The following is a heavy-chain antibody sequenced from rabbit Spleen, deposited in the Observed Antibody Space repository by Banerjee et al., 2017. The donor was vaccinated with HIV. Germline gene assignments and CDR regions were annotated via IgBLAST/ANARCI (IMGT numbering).Heavy chain of an antibody. CDR2: IYTTSGST. CDR1: GIDFSNYFY. J-gene: IGHJ4*01. Sequence: QELLVESGGGLVQPEGSLTLTCKASGIDFSNYFYMCWVRQAPGKGLELIACIYTTSGSTWYASWVNGRFTISKTSSTTVTLQMTSLTAADTATYFCARETSSGWGIVSFYFSLWGQGTLVTVS. D-gene: IGHD4-1*01. CDR3: ARETSSGWGIVSFYFSL. V-gene: IGHV1S45*01.